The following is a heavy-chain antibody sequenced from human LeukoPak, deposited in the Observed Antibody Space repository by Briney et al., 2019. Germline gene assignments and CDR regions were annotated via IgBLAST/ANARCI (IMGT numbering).Heavy chain of an antibody. CDR2: INHSGST. CDR1: GGSFSGYY. J-gene: IGHJ3*02. V-gene: IGHV4-34*01. Sequence: PSETLPLTCAVYGGSFSGYYWSWIRQPPGKGLEWIGEINHSGSTNYNPSLKSRVTISVDTSKNQFSLKLSSVTAADTAVYYCARGRPLLDIWGQGTMVTVSS. CDR3: ARGRPLLDI.